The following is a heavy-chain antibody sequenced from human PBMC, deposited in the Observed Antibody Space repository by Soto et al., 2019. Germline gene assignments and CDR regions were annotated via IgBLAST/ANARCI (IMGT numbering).Heavy chain of an antibody. CDR1: GFTFSSYS. V-gene: IGHV3-48*01. D-gene: IGHD5-12*01. Sequence: GGSLRLSCAASGFTFSSYSMNWVRQATGKGLEWVSYISSSSSTIYYADSVKGRFTISRDNAKNSLYLQINSLRAEDTAVYYCASNIVATILNAFDIWGQGTMLTVSS. CDR2: ISSSSSTI. J-gene: IGHJ3*02. CDR3: ASNIVATILNAFDI.